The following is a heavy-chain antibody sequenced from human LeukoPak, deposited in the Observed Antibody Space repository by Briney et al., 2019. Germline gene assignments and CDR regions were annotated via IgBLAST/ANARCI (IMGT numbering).Heavy chain of an antibody. J-gene: IGHJ6*02. CDR3: ASSIGPRYYYYGMDV. Sequence: ASETLSLTCTASGGSISSYYWSWIRQPPGKGLEWIGYIYYSGSTNYNPSLKSRVTISVDTSKNQFSLKLSSVTAADTAVYYCASSIGPRYYYYGMDVWGQGTTVTVSS. CDR1: GGSISSYY. CDR2: IYYSGST. V-gene: IGHV4-59*08.